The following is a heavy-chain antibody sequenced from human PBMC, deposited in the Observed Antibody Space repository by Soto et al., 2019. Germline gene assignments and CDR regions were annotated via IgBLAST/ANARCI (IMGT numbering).Heavy chain of an antibody. Sequence: PSETLSLTCIVSGASISSSPHFWGWVRQPPGKGLEWIGSIDYSGTTYYNPSLESRVSISVDTSKNHFSLKLTSVTATDTAFYWCARHRGHKLAPRNPFDPWGQGALVTVYS. J-gene: IGHJ5*02. CDR1: GASISSSPHF. D-gene: IGHD3-10*01. CDR3: ARHRGHKLAPRNPFDP. CDR2: IDYSGTT. V-gene: IGHV4-39*01.